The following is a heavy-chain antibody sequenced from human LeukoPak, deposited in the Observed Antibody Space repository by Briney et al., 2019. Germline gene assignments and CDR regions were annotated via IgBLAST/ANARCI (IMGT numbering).Heavy chain of an antibody. CDR3: ARELRITELNYYYYIDV. D-gene: IGHD1-14*01. CDR2: ITSSGATI. V-gene: IGHV3-48*03. J-gene: IGHJ6*03. Sequence: PGGSLRLSCAASGFTFSGYDMNWVRQAPGKGLEWVSYITSSGATIYYADSVKGRFTISRDNAKNSLYLQMNSLRAEDTAVYYCARELRITELNYYYYIDVWGKGTTVTVSS. CDR1: GFTFSGYD.